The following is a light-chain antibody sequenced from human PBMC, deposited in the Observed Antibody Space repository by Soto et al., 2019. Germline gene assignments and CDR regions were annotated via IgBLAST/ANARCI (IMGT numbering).Light chain of an antibody. CDR2: EVS. CDR3: MQSTQIPPT. CDR1: QSLLHITGETF. V-gene: IGKV2D-29*02. Sequence: DVVMTQTPLSLSVAPGQPASISCKSSQSLLHITGETFLFWYLQKPGQSPQLLIYEVSTRVSGGPDRFSGSGSGTDFTLEISRVETDDVGFYYCMQSTQIPPTLGPGTRLEIK. J-gene: IGKJ5*01.